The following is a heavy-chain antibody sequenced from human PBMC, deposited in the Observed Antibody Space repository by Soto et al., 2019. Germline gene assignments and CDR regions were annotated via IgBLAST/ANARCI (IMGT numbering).Heavy chain of an antibody. CDR1: GFTFSSYA. Sequence: GGSLRLSCAASGFTFSSYAMHWVRQAPGKGLEWVAVISDDGSNKYYADSVKGRFTISRDNAKNTLYLQMNSLRAEDTAVYYCARELMRMDDWGQGTMVTVSS. J-gene: IGHJ4*02. D-gene: IGHD2-8*01. CDR3: ARELMRMDD. CDR2: ISDDGSNK. V-gene: IGHV3-30-3*01.